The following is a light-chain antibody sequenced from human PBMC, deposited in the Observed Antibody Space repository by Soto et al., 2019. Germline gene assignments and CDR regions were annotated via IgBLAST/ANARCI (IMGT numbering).Light chain of an antibody. J-gene: IGLJ1*01. CDR3: QVWDSSTDQLYV. CDR1: TIASKG. Sequence: SYELTQPPSVSVAPGQTARITCRGDTIASKGVHWYQQKPGQAPVLVVHDDSDRPSGIPERFSGSISWNTATLTISRVEAGDEADYYCQVWDSSTDQLYVFGTGTKLTVL. V-gene: IGLV3-21*02. CDR2: DDS.